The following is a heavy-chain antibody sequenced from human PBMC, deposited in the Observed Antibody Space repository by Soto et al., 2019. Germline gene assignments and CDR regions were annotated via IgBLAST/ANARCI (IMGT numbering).Heavy chain of an antibody. CDR2: INPSGGST. J-gene: IGHJ4*02. V-gene: IGHV1-46*01. Sequence: GASVKVSCKASGYTFTSYYMHWVRQAPGQGLEWMGIINPSGGSTSYAQKFQGRVTMTRDTSTSTVYMELSSLRSEDTAVYYCARDCRYDYGDYVVFDYWGQGTLVTVS. D-gene: IGHD4-17*01. CDR1: GYTFTSYY. CDR3: ARDCRYDYGDYVVFDY.